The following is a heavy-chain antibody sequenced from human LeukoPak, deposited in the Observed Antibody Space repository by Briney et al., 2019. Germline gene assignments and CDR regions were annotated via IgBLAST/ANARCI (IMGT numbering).Heavy chain of an antibody. J-gene: IGHJ3*02. V-gene: IGHV3-23*01. CDR2: ISGSGGST. D-gene: IGHD2-2*01. Sequence: GGSLRLSCAASGFTFSSYAMSWVRQAPGKGLEWVSAISGSGGSTYYADSVKGRFTIYRDNSKNTLYLQMNSLRAEDTAVYYCAKRLGYCSSTSCYQPSPPLDAFDIWGQGTMVTVSS. CDR1: GFTFSSYA. CDR3: AKRLGYCSSTSCYQPSPPLDAFDI.